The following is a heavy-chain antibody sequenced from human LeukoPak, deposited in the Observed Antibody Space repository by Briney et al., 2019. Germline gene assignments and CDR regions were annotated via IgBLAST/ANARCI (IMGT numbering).Heavy chain of an antibody. J-gene: IGHJ4*02. Sequence: PSETLSLTCTVSGGSISSSSYYWGWIRQPPGKGLEWIGEINHSGSTHYNPSLKSRVTISVDTSKNQFSLKLSSVTAADTAVYYCARERNRRATFYQTPLDHWGQGTLVTVSS. CDR2: INHSGST. CDR1: GGSISSSSYY. D-gene: IGHD2/OR15-2a*01. V-gene: IGHV4-39*07. CDR3: ARERNRRATFYQTPLDH.